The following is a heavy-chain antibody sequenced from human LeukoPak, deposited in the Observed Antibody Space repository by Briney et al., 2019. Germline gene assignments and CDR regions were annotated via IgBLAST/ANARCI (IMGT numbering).Heavy chain of an antibody. D-gene: IGHD1-26*01. Sequence: GGSLRLSCAASGFTFSSYWMHWVRQVPGKGLVWVSRINSDGSSTSYADSVKGRFTISRDNAKNTLYLQMNSLRAEDTAVYYCGRDYSLGAASDIWGQGTMVTVSS. J-gene: IGHJ3*02. CDR3: GRDYSLGAASDI. CDR1: GFTFSSYW. V-gene: IGHV3-74*01. CDR2: INSDGSST.